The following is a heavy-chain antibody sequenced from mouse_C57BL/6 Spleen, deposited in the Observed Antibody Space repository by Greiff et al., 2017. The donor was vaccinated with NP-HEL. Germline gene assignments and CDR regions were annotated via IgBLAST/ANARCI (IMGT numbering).Heavy chain of an antibody. D-gene: IGHD1-1*01. CDR1: GFTFSDYG. CDR3: ARGRGSSYGYFDV. J-gene: IGHJ1*03. V-gene: IGHV5-17*01. Sequence: EVKLVESGGGLVKPGGSLKLSCAASGFTFSDYGMHWVRQAPEKGLEWVAYISSGSSNIYYADTVKGRCTISRDNAKNTLFLQMTSLRSEDTAVYYCARGRGSSYGYFDVWGTGTTVTVSS. CDR2: ISSGSSNI.